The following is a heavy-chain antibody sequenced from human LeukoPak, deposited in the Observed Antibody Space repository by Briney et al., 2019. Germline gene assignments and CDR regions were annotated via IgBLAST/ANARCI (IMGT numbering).Heavy chain of an antibody. CDR1: GGSFSGYY. CDR2: INHSGST. V-gene: IGHV4-34*01. CDR3: ARGVTMVRGVIMGNWFDP. J-gene: IGHJ5*02. Sequence: SETLSLTCAVYGGSFSGYYWSWIRQPPRKGLEWMGEINHSGSTNYNPSLKSRVTISVDTSKNQFSLKLSSVTAADTAVYYCARGVTMVRGVIMGNWFDPWGQGTLVTVSS. D-gene: IGHD3-10*01.